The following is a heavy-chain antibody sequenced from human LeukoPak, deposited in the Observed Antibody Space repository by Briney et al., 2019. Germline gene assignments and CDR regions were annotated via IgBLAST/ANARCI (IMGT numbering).Heavy chain of an antibody. V-gene: IGHV3-48*03. CDR1: GFSFSNYE. CDR3: AKGPGARGHFNWFDP. D-gene: IGHD5-12*01. Sequence: GGSLRLSCAASGFSFSNYEMNWVRQAPGQGLEWISYLTASSTTIYYADSAKGRFTISRDNAKNSLYLQMNGLRGEDTAVYYCAKGPGARGHFNWFDPWGQGTLVTVSS. CDR2: LTASSTTI. J-gene: IGHJ5*02.